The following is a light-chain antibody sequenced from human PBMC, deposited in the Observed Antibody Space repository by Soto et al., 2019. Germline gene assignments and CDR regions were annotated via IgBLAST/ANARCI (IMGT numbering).Light chain of an antibody. V-gene: IGLV1-47*01. CDR1: SSNIGSNF. CDR3: ASWDDSLYGVYV. J-gene: IGLJ1*01. Sequence: QPVLTQSPSASGTPGQRVTISCSGSSSNIGSNFVYWFLQLPGTAPKLLIYRDNQRPSGVPDRFSASKSGTSASLAISGLRSEDEATYYCASWDDSLYGVYVFGTGTKLTVL. CDR2: RDN.